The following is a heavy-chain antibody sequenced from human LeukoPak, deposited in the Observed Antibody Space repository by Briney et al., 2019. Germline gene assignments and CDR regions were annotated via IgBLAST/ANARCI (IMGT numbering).Heavy chain of an antibody. CDR1: GFTFSTYV. CDR3: AKGRTPDY. CDR2: LSGSGGST. Sequence: GGSLRLSCAASGFTFSTYVTTWVRQAPGKGREWVSALSGSGGSTFYADSVKGRFTISRDNSNNTLFLQMNSLRAEDTAVYYCAKGRTPDYWGQGTLVTVSS. J-gene: IGHJ4*02. V-gene: IGHV3-23*01. D-gene: IGHD2-15*01.